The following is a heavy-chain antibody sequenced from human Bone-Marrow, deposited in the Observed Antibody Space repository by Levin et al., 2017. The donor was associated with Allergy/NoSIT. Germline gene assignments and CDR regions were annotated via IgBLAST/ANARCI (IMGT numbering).Heavy chain of an antibody. V-gene: IGHV1-8*01. D-gene: IGHD3-16*01. J-gene: IGHJ4*02. CDR2: MNPNSGDT. Sequence: ASVKVSCTASGYPFTSSDINWVRPATGQGLEWMGWMNPNSGDTGYAQKFQGRVTMTRNAAISTAYMELSNLRSDDTAMYYCARVWGSVDYWGQGTLVTVSS. CDR3: ARVWGSVDY. CDR1: GYPFTSSD.